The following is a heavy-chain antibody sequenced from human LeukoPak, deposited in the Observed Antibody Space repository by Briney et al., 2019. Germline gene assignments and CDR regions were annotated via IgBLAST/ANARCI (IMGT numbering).Heavy chain of an antibody. CDR3: ATGEQWLAFDY. Sequence: GGSLRLSCSASGFTFSRYAMHWVRQAPGKGLEYVSAISSNGGSTYYADSVKGRFTISRDNSKKTFYLQMHSLRAEDTAVYFCATGEQWLAFDYWGQGTLVTVSS. J-gene: IGHJ4*02. D-gene: IGHD6-19*01. CDR1: GFTFSRYA. CDR2: ISSNGGST. V-gene: IGHV3-64*04.